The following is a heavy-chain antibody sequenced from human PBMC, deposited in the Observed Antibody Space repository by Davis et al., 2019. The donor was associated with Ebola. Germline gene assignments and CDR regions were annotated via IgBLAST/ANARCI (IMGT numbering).Heavy chain of an antibody. CDR3: AKDYDYGDAALGY. V-gene: IGHV3-23*01. J-gene: IGHJ4*02. CDR2: ISGSGGST. Sequence: GESLKISCAASGFTFSSYAMSWVRQAPGKGLEWVSAISGSGGSTYYADSVKGRFTISRDNSKNTLYLQMNSLRAEDTAVYYCAKDYDYGDAALGYWGQGTLVTVSS. CDR1: GFTFSSYA. D-gene: IGHD4-17*01.